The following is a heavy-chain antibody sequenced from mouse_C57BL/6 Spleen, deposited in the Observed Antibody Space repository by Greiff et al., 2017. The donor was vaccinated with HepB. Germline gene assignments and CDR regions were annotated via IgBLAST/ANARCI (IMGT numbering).Heavy chain of an antibody. CDR3: ANHYGGFAY. CDR1: GFTFSDYG. D-gene: IGHD1-1*01. V-gene: IGHV5-17*01. Sequence: DVHLVESGGGLVKPGGSLKLSCAASGFTFSDYGMHWVRQAPEKGLEWVAYLSSGSSTIYYADTVKGRFTISRDNAKNTLFLQMTSLSSEDTAMYYCANHYGGFAYWGQGTLVTVSA. CDR2: LSSGSSTI. J-gene: IGHJ3*01.